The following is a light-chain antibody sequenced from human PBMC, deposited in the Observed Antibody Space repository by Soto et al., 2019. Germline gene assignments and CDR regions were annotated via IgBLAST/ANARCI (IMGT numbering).Light chain of an antibody. CDR1: QSIGIF. CDR2: DAS. CDR3: LQCYMVWT. Sequence: SKMTQPPSTLSEYVGERVIITCRASQSIGIFLAWYQHQPGKAPKLLIYDASTLEMGVPSRFSGTGSGTEFTFSITSLQPEDFGTYYGLQCYMVWTFGEVTMVAI. J-gene: IGKJ1*01. V-gene: IGKV1-5*01.